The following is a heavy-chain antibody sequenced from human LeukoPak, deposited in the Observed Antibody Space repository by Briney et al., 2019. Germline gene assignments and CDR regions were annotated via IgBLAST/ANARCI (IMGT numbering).Heavy chain of an antibody. D-gene: IGHD6-13*01. J-gene: IGHJ3*02. V-gene: IGHV4-34*01. Sequence: SETLSLTCADYGGSFSGYYWSWIRQPPGKGLEWIGEINHSGSTNYNPSLKSRVTISVDTSKNQFSLKLSSVTAADTAVYYCARGKTIGYSSSWYGRGVFDIWGQGTMVTVSS. CDR2: INHSGST. CDR1: GGSFSGYY. CDR3: ARGKTIGYSSSWYGRGVFDI.